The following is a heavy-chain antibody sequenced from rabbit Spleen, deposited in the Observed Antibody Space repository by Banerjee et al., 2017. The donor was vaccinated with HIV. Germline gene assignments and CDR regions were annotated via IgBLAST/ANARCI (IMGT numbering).Heavy chain of an antibody. V-gene: IGHV1S7*01. D-gene: IGHD4-1*01. CDR1: GFDFSSYG. J-gene: IGHJ4*01. Sequence: QSLEESGGGLVQPGGSLKVSCKASGFDFSSYGVSWVRQVPGKGLEWIGYIDPVFGITYYANWVNGRFTISRDNAQNTLFLQLNSLTAADTATYFCVREVAAKFNLWGQGTLVTVS. CDR2: IDPVFGIT. CDR3: VREVAAKFNL.